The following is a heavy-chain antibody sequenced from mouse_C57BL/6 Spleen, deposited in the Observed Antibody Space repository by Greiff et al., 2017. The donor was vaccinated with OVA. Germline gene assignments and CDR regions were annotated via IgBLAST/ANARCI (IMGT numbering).Heavy chain of an antibody. CDR2: IYPGDGDT. Sequence: QVQLQQSGPELVKPGASVKISCKASGYAFSSSWMHWVKQRPGQGLEWIGRIYPGDGDTNYNGKFKGKATLTADKSSRTAYMQLSSLTSEDSAVYFCASYDGKSDAMDCRGEGASVTVSS. V-gene: IGHV1-82*01. J-gene: IGHJ4*01. D-gene: IGHD2-10*01. CDR1: GYAFSSSW. CDR3: ASYDGKSDAMDC.